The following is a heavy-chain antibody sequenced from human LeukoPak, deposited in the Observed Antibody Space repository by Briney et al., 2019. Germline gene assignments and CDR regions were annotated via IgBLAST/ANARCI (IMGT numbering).Heavy chain of an antibody. Sequence: SETLSLTCAVSGYSISSGYYWGWIRQPPGKGLEWIGSIYHSGSTYYNPSLKSRVTISVDTSTNQFSLKLSSVTAADTAVYYCARLEGPTGGYFDYWGQGTLVTVSS. J-gene: IGHJ4*02. CDR1: GYSISSGYY. CDR2: IYHSGST. V-gene: IGHV4-38-2*01. CDR3: ARLEGPTGGYFDY. D-gene: IGHD7-27*01.